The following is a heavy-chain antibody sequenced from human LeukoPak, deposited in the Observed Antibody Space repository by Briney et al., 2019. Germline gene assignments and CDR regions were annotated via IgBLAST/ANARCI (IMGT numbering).Heavy chain of an antibody. V-gene: IGHV3-21*01. CDR2: ISSDTPNK. CDR1: GFTFSRYA. D-gene: IGHD6-13*01. CDR3: ARGPLAAAATTWFDP. J-gene: IGHJ5*02. Sequence: GGSLRLSCATSGFTFSRYAMNWIRQAPGKGLEWVSFISSDTPNKNYADSVKGRFTISRDNAKNSVYLQLNSLRAEDTAVYYCARGPLAAAATTWFDPWGQGTLVTVSS.